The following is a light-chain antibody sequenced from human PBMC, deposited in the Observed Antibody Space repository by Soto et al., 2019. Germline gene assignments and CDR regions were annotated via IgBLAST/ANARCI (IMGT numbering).Light chain of an antibody. J-gene: IGKJ4*01. V-gene: IGKV1-5*03. CDR1: QSISSW. CDR3: QQYNSYPHT. CDR2: KAS. Sequence: DIQMTQSPSTLSASVGDRVTITCRASQSISSWLAWYQQKPGKAPKLLIYKASSLESGVPSRFSGSGSGTEFTLTISCLQPDDFATYYCQQYNSYPHTFGGGTKVEIK.